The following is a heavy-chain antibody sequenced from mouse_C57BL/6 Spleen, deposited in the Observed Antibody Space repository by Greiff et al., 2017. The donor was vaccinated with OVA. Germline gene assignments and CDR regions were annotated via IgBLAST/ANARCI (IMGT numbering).Heavy chain of an antibody. Sequence: VQLQQSGAELVRPGSSVKLSCKASGYTFTSYWMDWVKQRPGQGLEWIGNIYPSDSETHYNQKFKDKATLTVDKSSSTAYMQLSSLTSEDSAVYYCARESYYGSSPYFDYWGQGTTLTVSS. J-gene: IGHJ2*01. CDR3: ARESYYGSSPYFDY. CDR2: IYPSDSET. CDR1: GYTFTSYW. V-gene: IGHV1-61*01. D-gene: IGHD1-1*01.